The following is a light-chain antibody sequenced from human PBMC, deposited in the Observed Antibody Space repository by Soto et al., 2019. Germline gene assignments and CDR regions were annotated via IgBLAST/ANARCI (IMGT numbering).Light chain of an antibody. Sequence: DIQMTQSPSSLSASVEDRVTITCRASQSISNHLNWYQQKPGKAPKVLIYKASSLKSGVPSRFSGSGSETEFTLTISSLQPDGFATYYCQQYKINRRTVGQGTKG. V-gene: IGKV1-5*03. CDR2: KAS. J-gene: IGKJ1*01. CDR1: QSISNH. CDR3: QQYKINRRT.